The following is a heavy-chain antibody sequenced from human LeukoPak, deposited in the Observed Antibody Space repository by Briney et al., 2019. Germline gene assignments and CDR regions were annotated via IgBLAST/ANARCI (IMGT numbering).Heavy chain of an antibody. D-gene: IGHD3-16*02. CDR3: TRGRGGRYHY. Sequence: GGSLRLSCAASGVTFSKDWMHWVRQAPGKGLVWVSRINTDGSTTTYADSVKGRFTISRDNAKNTLFLQMNSLRVEDTAVYYCTRGRGGRYHYWGQGTLVTVSS. CDR2: INTDGSTT. J-gene: IGHJ4*02. V-gene: IGHV3-74*01. CDR1: GVTFSKDW.